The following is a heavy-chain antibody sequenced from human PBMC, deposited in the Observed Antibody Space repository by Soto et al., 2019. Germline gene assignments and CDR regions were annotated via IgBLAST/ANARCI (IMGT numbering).Heavy chain of an antibody. D-gene: IGHD2-15*01. CDR1: GGSISSGGYY. CDR2: IYYSGST. V-gene: IGHV4-31*03. CDR3: GRGCIGAFDI. J-gene: IGHJ3*02. Sequence: PSETLSLTCTVSGGSISSGGYYWSWIRQHPGKGLEWIGYIYYSGSTYYNPSLKSRVTISVDTSKNQFSLKLSSVTAADTAVYYCGRGCIGAFDIWGQGTMVTVSS.